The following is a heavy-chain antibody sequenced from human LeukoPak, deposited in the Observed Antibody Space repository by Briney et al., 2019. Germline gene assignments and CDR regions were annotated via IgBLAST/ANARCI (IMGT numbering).Heavy chain of an antibody. D-gene: IGHD3-10*01. J-gene: IGHJ4*02. CDR3: ARVGMGSYNFDY. CDR1: GGSISPYY. Sequence: SETLSLTCTVSGGSISPYYWSWIRQPPGKGLEWIGYIYDGGTTNYNPSLKSRVTMSVDTSKNQFSLKLSSVTAADTAVYYCARVGMGSYNFDYWGQGTLVTVSS. CDR2: IYDGGTT. V-gene: IGHV4-59*08.